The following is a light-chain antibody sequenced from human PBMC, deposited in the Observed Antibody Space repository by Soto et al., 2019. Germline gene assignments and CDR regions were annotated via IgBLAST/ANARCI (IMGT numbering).Light chain of an antibody. Sequence: IQMTQSPSSLSASVGDRVTLTCQASHDIRDHLHWYQQKPGKPPKLLIYDASNLQTGVPSRFSGSGSGTDFTFTISSLQPEDVATYYCQHYDNLPLTFGGGTKVEIE. CDR2: DAS. CDR1: HDIRDH. J-gene: IGKJ4*01. V-gene: IGKV1-33*01. CDR3: QHYDNLPLT.